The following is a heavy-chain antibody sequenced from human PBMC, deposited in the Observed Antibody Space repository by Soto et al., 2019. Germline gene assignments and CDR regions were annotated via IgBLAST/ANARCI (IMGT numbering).Heavy chain of an antibody. CDR1: GYSFTNYC. V-gene: IGHV1-46*01. D-gene: IGHD2-15*01. Sequence: QVQLVQSGADVKKPGTSVKVSCKAAGYSFTNYCMYWVRQAPGQGLEWMGMINPRTGSTRYAQKFQDRVTLTRDTSTTTVYVELSTLISADTAVYYCARDGGLLTASWHYDLWGPGTLVTVSS. J-gene: IGHJ2*01. CDR2: INPRTGST. CDR3: ARDGGLLTASWHYDL.